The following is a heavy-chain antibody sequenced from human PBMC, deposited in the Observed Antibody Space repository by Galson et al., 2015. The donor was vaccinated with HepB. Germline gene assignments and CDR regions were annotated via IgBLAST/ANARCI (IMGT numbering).Heavy chain of an antibody. Sequence: TLSLTCAVSGGSISSSNWWSWVRQPPGKGLEWIGYIYYSGSTNYNPSLKSRVTVSVDTSKNQFSLKLSSVTAADTAVYYCARRVVAATRSSNWFDPWGQGTLVTVSS. V-gene: IGHV4-4*02. CDR1: GGSISSSNW. CDR2: IYYSGST. CDR3: ARRVVAATRSSNWFDP. J-gene: IGHJ5*02. D-gene: IGHD2-15*01.